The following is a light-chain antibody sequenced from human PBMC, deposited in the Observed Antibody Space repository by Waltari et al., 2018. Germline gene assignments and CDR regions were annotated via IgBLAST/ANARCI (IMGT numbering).Light chain of an antibody. CDR1: QSISKY. J-gene: IGKJ1*01. CDR3: QKYEALPAT. CDR2: EAS. V-gene: IGKV3-20*01. Sequence: EIVLTQSPGTLSLSPGERATLSCRASQSISKYLVWYQQKPGHAPRLLIYEASIRANGIPDRFSGSGSGKDFSLIISRLEPEDFAVYYCQKYEALPATFGQGTKVEIK.